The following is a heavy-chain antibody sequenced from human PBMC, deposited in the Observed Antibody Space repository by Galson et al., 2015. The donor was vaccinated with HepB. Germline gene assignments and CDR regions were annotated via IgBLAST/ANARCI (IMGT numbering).Heavy chain of an antibody. CDR2: ITSSSATV. Sequence: SLRLSCAASGFPFSSYSMNWVRQAPGKGLKWISYITSSSATVYHADSVKGRFTFSRDNAKNSLYLQMNSLRDEDTAVYYCARDPDGGNGFDYWGQGILVTVSS. D-gene: IGHD4-23*01. CDR3: ARDPDGGNGFDY. V-gene: IGHV3-48*02. J-gene: IGHJ4*02. CDR1: GFPFSSYS.